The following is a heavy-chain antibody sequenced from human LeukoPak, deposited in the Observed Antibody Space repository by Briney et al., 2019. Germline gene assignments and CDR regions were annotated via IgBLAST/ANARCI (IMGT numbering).Heavy chain of an antibody. CDR3: ARQFVRTMVRGVIKDYYFDY. CDR1: GGSISSSSYY. V-gene: IGHV4-39*01. Sequence: SETLSLTCTVSGGSISSSSYYWGWIRQPPGKGLEWIGSIYYSGSTYYNPSLKSRVTISVDTSKNQFSLKLSSVTAADTAVYYCARQFVRTMVRGVIKDYYFDYWGQGTLVTVSS. J-gene: IGHJ4*02. D-gene: IGHD3-10*01. CDR2: IYYSGST.